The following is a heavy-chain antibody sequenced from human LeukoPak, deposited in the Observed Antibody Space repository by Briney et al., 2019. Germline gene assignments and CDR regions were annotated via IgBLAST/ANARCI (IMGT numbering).Heavy chain of an antibody. CDR3: ARGDGSGYLLFDY. CDR1: GGSLSSYY. J-gene: IGHJ4*02. V-gene: IGHV4-59*01. CDR2: IYYSGST. Sequence: SETLSLTCTVSGGSLSSYYWSWLRQPPGKGLEWIGYIYYSGSTNYNPSLKSLVTISVDTSKNQFSLKLSSVTAADTAVYYCARGDGSGYLLFDYWGQGTLVTVSS. D-gene: IGHD3-22*01.